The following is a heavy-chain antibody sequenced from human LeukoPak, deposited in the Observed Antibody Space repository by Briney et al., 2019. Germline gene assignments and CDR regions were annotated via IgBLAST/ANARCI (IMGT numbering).Heavy chain of an antibody. V-gene: IGHV4-59*08. J-gene: IGHJ6*02. Sequence: PSETLSLTCTVSGGSISSYYWSWIRQPPGKGLEWIGYIYYSGSTNYNPSLKSRVTISVDTSKNQFSLKLSSVTAADTAVYYCARLGFLEWLSQSGGDYYYYYGMDVWGQGTTVTVSS. CDR3: ARLGFLEWLSQSGGDYYYYYGMDV. CDR2: IYYSGST. D-gene: IGHD3-3*01. CDR1: GGSISSYY.